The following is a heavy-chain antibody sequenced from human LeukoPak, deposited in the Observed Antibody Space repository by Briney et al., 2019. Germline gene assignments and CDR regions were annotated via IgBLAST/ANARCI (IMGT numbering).Heavy chain of an antibody. CDR1: VYTFTGYY. Sequence: ASVKVSCKASVYTFTGYYMRWVRQAPGQGLEWMGWINPNSGGTNYAQKFQGRVTMTRDTSISTAYMELSRLRSDDTAVYYCARLGTGRYYDSSGYFRDAFDIWGQGTMVTVSS. CDR3: ARLGTGRYYDSSGYFRDAFDI. CDR2: INPNSGGT. J-gene: IGHJ3*02. V-gene: IGHV1-2*02. D-gene: IGHD3-22*01.